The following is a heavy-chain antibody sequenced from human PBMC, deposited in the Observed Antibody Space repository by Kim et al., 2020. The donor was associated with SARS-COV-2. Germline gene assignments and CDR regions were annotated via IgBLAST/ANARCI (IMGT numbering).Heavy chain of an antibody. D-gene: IGHD3-10*02. Sequence: SETLSLTCTVSGGSISSGGYYWSWIRQHPGKGLEWIGYIYYSGSTYYNPSLKSRVTISVDTSKNQFSLKLSSVTAADTAVYYCARSVFVRGVPPNYFDYWGQGTLVTVSS. CDR1: GGSISSGGYY. V-gene: IGHV4-31*03. CDR2: IYYSGST. CDR3: ARSVFVRGVPPNYFDY. J-gene: IGHJ4*02.